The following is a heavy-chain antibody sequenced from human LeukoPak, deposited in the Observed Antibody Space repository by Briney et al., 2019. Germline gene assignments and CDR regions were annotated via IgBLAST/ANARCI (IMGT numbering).Heavy chain of an antibody. V-gene: IGHV1-69*13. CDR1: VGTLSIYA. Sequence: GPSVKLSCEASVGTLSIYAISCVREAPGRGLEWVGGIIPIFGTANYAQKFQGRVTITADASTSTAYMELSSLRSEDTAVYYCATSIVVVPAAINYFDYWGQGTLVTVSS. D-gene: IGHD2-2*01. CDR3: ATSIVVVPAAINYFDY. CDR2: IIPIFGTA. J-gene: IGHJ4*02.